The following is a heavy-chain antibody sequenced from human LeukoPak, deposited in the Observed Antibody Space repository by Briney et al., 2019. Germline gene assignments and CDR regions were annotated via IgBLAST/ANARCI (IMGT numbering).Heavy chain of an antibody. V-gene: IGHV3-7*01. CDR1: GFTFSSYW. D-gene: IGHD6-13*01. CDR2: IKQDGSEK. CDR3: AGPRGSSWFDAFDI. Sequence: GGSLRLSCAASGFTFSSYWMSWVRQAPGKGLEWVANIKQDGSEKYYVDSVKGRFTISRDNAKNSLYLQMNSLRAEDTAVYYCAGPRGSSWFDAFDIWGQGTMVTVSS. J-gene: IGHJ3*02.